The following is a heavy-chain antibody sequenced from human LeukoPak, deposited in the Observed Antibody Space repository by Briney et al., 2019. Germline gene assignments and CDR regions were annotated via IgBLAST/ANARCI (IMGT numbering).Heavy chain of an antibody. CDR2: IYSGGST. V-gene: IGHV3-53*01. CDR1: GFXVSSNY. J-gene: IGHJ4*02. CDR3: ARAKVGAGFDY. D-gene: IGHD1-26*01. Sequence: GGSLRLSCAASGFXVSSNYMSWVRQAPGKGLEWVSVIYSGGSTYYADSVKGRFTISRDNSKNTLYLQMNSLRAEDTAVYYCARAKVGAGFDYWGQGTLVTVSS.